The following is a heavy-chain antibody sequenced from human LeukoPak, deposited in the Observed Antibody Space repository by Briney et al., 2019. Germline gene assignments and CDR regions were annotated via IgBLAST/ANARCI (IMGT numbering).Heavy chain of an antibody. J-gene: IGHJ6*02. D-gene: IGHD4-17*01. CDR2: IYHSGST. CDR3: ARWSPPATYPDSGHYVSLAPPRGDHHYYLMDV. Sequence: NPSETLSLTCTVSGGSISNSDYFWTWIRQPPGQGLEWIGNIYHSGSTYYNPSLQSRVILSEDTSKNQFSLKVTSVTAADTAVYSCARWSPPATYPDSGHYVSLAPPRGDHHYYLMDVWGQGTTVTVSS. CDR1: GGSISNSDYF. V-gene: IGHV4-30-4*08.